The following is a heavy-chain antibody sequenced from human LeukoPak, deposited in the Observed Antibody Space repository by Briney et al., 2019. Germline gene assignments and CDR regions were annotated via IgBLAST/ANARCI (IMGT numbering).Heavy chain of an antibody. CDR3: AYGSGSYYFDY. V-gene: IGHV3-48*01. CDR2: ISTSTTTI. CDR1: GFTFSSYP. Sequence: TGGSLRLSCVASGFTFSSYPMHWVRQAPGNGLEWVSYISTSTTTIYYADSVKGRFTISRDNAKTSLYLQMNSLRAEDTAVYYCAYGSGSYYFDYWGQGTLVTVSS. J-gene: IGHJ4*02. D-gene: IGHD3-10*01.